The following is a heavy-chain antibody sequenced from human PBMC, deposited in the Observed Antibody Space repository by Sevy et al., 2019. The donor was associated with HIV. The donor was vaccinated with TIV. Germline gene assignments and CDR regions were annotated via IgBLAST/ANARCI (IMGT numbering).Heavy chain of an antibody. D-gene: IGHD2-2*01. CDR2: INSDGSST. V-gene: IGHV3-74*01. J-gene: IGHJ6*02. CDR3: VRQRDDIVVLPDVRPDYGMDV. CDR1: GFTLSSYW. Sequence: GSLRLSCGASGFTLSSYWMHWVRQAPGKGLVWVSRINSDGSSTSYADFVKGRFTISRDNAKNTLYLQMNSLRAEDMAVYYCVRQRDDIVVLPDVRPDYGMDVWGQGTTVTVSS.